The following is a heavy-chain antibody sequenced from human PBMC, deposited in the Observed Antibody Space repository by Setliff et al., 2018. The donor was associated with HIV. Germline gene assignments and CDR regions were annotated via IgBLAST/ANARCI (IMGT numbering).Heavy chain of an antibody. D-gene: IGHD3-10*01. CDR2: ISAGGYT. Sequence: SETLSLTCTVSGGSISIYYWSWIRQLPGEGLEWIGRISAGGYTYYNPSLQSRVTMSVDMSKNQFSLKMRSVTAADTAVYYCATSPAGEILGSRPFYFDYWGQGTLVTVSS. CDR3: ATSPAGEILGSRPFYFDY. J-gene: IGHJ4*02. V-gene: IGHV4-4*07. CDR1: GGSISIYY.